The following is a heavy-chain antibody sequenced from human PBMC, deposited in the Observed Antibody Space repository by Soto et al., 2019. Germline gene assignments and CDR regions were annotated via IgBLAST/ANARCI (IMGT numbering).Heavy chain of an antibody. CDR2: ISHDGGNK. CDR1: GFTFSSTG. Sequence: QAQLVESGGGVVQPGGALRLSCAASGFTFSSTGMHWVRQAPGKGLEWVAVISHDGGNKYYGDFVKGRFTISRDNSKNRLYLQMNSRRADDTAVYYCAKDWGIAVAAHWGQGTLVTVSS. J-gene: IGHJ4*02. V-gene: IGHV3-30*18. CDR3: AKDWGIAVAAH. D-gene: IGHD6-19*01.